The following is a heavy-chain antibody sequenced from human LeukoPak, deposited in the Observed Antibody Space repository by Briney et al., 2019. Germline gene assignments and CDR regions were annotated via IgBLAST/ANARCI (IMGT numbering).Heavy chain of an antibody. J-gene: IGHJ3*02. Sequence: PGGSLGLSCAASKFTFSSYWMHWVRQAPGKGLEWVSSISSSSSYIYYADSVKGRFTISRDNAKNSLYLQMNSLRAEDTAVYYCARERFDAFDIWGQGTMVTVSS. CDR1: KFTFSSYW. CDR2: ISSSSSYI. V-gene: IGHV3-21*01. CDR3: ARERFDAFDI.